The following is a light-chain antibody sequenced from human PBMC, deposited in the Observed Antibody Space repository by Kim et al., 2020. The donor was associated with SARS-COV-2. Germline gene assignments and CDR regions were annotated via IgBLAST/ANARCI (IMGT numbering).Light chain of an antibody. CDR2: NAY. CDR1: QNINIY. CDR3: QQSYIVPPWT. J-gene: IGKJ1*01. Sequence: SVGDRVTITCRASQNINIYLNWYQQKPGKAPRLLIYNAYSLQRGVPSRFSGSESGTDFTLTISSLQPEDLATYYCQQSYIVPPWTFGQGTKVDIK. V-gene: IGKV1-39*01.